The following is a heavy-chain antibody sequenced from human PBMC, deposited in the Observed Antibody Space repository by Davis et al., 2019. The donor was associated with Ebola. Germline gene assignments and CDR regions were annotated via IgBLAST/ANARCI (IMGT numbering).Heavy chain of an antibody. D-gene: IGHD6-19*01. Sequence: PGGSLRLSCAASGFTFSTSAMSWVRQAPGKGLEFVSASSTDTGNTYYADSVKGRFTVSRDNSQNTLSLQMNSLRTEDTAVYYCAKNPEYSSGWYGIDYWGQGTLVTVSS. J-gene: IGHJ4*02. V-gene: IGHV3-23*01. CDR2: SSTDTGNT. CDR3: AKNPEYSSGWYGIDY. CDR1: GFTFSTSA.